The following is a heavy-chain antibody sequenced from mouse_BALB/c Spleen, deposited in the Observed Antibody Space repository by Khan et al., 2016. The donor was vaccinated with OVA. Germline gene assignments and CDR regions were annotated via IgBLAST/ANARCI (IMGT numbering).Heavy chain of an antibody. V-gene: IGHV5-6-5*01. D-gene: IGHD1-1*02. CDR3: AGGYYDPY. CDR1: GFTFSTYA. CDR2: ISSGGST. J-gene: IGHJ3*01. Sequence: DVQLVESGGGLVKPGGSLKLSCAASGFTFSTYAMSWIRQTPEKRLEWVASISSGGSTYYPDSVKGRFTISRDNARNILHLQMSSLRSEGTAMYYCAGGYYDPYWGQGTLVTVSA.